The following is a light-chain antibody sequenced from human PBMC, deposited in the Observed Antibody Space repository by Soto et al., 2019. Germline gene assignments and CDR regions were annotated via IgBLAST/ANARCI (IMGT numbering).Light chain of an antibody. CDR3: QTYNSAPLT. CDR1: QGISNY. V-gene: IGKV1-27*01. Sequence: DIQMTQSPSSLSASVGDRVTITCRASQGISNYLAWYQQKPGKVPKLVIYGASALQSGVPSRFSGSGSGTDFTFTIGSLQPEDVATYYCQTYNSAPLTFGGGTRVEIK. CDR2: GAS. J-gene: IGKJ4*01.